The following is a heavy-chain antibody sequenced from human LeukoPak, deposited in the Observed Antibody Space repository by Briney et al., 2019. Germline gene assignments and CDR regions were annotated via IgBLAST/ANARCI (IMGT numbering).Heavy chain of an antibody. V-gene: IGHV3-30-3*01. J-gene: IGHJ4*02. CDR2: ISNDGSNK. Sequence: GRSLRLSCAASGFTLFNYAMHWVRQAPGKGLEWVAVISNDGSNKDYADSVKGRFTISRDNSKNTLYLQVNSLRAEDTAIYYCARDHPGVIVDEGYFDYWGQGTLVTVSS. CDR1: GFTLFNYA. D-gene: IGHD3-22*01. CDR3: ARDHPGVIVDEGYFDY.